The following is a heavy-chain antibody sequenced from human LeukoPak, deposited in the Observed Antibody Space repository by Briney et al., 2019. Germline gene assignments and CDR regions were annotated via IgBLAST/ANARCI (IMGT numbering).Heavy chain of an antibody. Sequence: GRSLTLSCAASGFTVSTNYMSWVRQAPGKGLEWVSDIYSGDTTFSADSVRGKFTISRDNSKNPLYLQMKGLRAEDTAVYYCASILRSSSGYYFDYWGQGTLVTVSS. V-gene: IGHV3-66*01. CDR2: IYSGDTT. CDR1: GFTVSTNY. J-gene: IGHJ4*02. D-gene: IGHD3-10*01. CDR3: ASILRSSSGYYFDY.